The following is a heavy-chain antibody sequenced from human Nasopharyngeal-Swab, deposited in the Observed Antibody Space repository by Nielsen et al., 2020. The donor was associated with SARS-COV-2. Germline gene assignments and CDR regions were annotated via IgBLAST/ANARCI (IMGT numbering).Heavy chain of an antibody. D-gene: IGHD4-23*01. J-gene: IGHJ4*02. V-gene: IGHV3-74*01. Sequence: GESLKISCTASGYTFSSYWMHWVRQVPGKGLVWVSRINIGGSVRDYADSVKGRFTISRDNARNTLYLQMNSLRGDDTAVYYCTRDIGGKYGYWGQGNLVTVSS. CDR3: TRDIGGKYGY. CDR1: GYTFSSYW. CDR2: INIGGSVR.